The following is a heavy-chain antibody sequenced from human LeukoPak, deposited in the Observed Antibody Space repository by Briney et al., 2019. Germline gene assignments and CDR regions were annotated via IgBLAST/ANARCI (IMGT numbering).Heavy chain of an antibody. CDR2: ISSSGSTI. Sequence: GGSLRLSCAASGFIFSTYTMNWVRQAPGKGLEWVSYISSSGSTIYYADSVKGRLTISRDNAKNSLYLQMNSLRAEDTAVYYCARPPGIATIDYWGQGTLVTVSS. CDR1: GFIFSTYT. J-gene: IGHJ4*02. CDR3: ARPPGIATIDY. D-gene: IGHD6-13*01. V-gene: IGHV3-48*04.